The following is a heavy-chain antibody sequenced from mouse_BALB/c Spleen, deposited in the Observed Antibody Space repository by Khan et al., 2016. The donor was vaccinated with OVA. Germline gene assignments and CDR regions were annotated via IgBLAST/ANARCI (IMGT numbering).Heavy chain of an antibody. D-gene: IGHD1-1*01. Sequence: VQLQQSGPDLVKPGASVKISCKASGYSFTGYYIHWVKQSHGKSLEWIGRVNPNNGGTNSNQKFQGKAILTVDKSSNTAYMEISSLTSEASAVYSCALYHGYFDVWGAGTTVTVSS. CDR3: ALYHGYFDV. V-gene: IGHV1-18*01. CDR2: VNPNNGGT. CDR1: GYSFTGYY. J-gene: IGHJ1*01.